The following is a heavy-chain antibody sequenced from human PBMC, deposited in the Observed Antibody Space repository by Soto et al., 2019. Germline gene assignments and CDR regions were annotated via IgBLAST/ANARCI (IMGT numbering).Heavy chain of an antibody. V-gene: IGHV4-34*01. J-gene: IGHJ6*02. CDR2: INHSGST. CDR3: ARGSGYYGSVRYYYYGMDV. D-gene: IGHD3-10*01. Sequence: PSETLSLTCAVYGGSFSGYYWSWIRQPPGKGLEWIGEINHSGSTNYNPSLKSRVTISVDTSKNQFSLKLSSVTAADTAVYYCARGSGYYGSVRYYYYGMDVWGQGTTVTVSS. CDR1: GGSFSGYY.